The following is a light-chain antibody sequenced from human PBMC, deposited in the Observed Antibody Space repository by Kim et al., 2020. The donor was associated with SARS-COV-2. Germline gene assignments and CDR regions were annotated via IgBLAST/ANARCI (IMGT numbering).Light chain of an antibody. Sequence: SSELTQDPAVSVALGQTVRITCQGDSLRRYYASWFQQKPGQAPVIVIYLKDNRPSGIPVRFSGSTSGNTSSLTITGAQAEDQADYYCNSRDISGNYWVFG. CDR2: LKD. J-gene: IGLJ3*02. CDR1: SLRRYY. CDR3: NSRDISGNYWV. V-gene: IGLV3-19*01.